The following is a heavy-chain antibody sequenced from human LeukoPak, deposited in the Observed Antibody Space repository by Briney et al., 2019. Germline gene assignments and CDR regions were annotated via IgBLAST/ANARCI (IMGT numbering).Heavy chain of an antibody. J-gene: IGHJ6*03. D-gene: IGHD3-10*01. V-gene: IGHV3-7*01. Sequence: GGSLRLSCAASGFTFSSYEMNWVRQAPGKGLEWVAKIKEDGTEQCYVDSVKGRFTISRDNAKNTVYLQMTTLRAEDTALYYCARESGDYGSADMPGYYYYMDVWAKGTTVIVSS. CDR1: GFTFSSYE. CDR3: ARESGDYGSADMPGYYYYMDV. CDR2: IKEDGTEQ.